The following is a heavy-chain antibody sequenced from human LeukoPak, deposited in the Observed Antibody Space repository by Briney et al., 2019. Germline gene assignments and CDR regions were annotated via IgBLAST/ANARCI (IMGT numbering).Heavy chain of an antibody. CDR3: ARPARGYSYGFDY. D-gene: IGHD5-18*01. Sequence: ASVKVSCKASGYTFTSYDINWVRQAPGQGLEWMGWINPNSGGTNYAQKFQGRVTMTRDTSISTAYMELSRLRSDDTAVYYCARPARGYSYGFDYWGQGTLVTVSS. V-gene: IGHV1-2*02. J-gene: IGHJ4*02. CDR2: INPNSGGT. CDR1: GYTFTSYD.